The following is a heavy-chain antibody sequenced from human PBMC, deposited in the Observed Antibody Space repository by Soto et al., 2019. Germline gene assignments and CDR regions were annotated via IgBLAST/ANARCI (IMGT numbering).Heavy chain of an antibody. V-gene: IGHV4-34*01. CDR1: GGSFSGYY. CDR2: INHSGST. J-gene: IGHJ6*03. D-gene: IGHD6-19*01. CDR3: ARGYSSGWYKERYYYYYMDV. Sequence: PSEILSLTCAVYGGSFSGYYWSWIRQPPGKGLEWIGEINHSGSTNYNPSLKSRVTISVDTSKNQFSLKLSSVTAADTAVYYCARGYSSGWYKERYYYYYMDVWGKGTTVTVSS.